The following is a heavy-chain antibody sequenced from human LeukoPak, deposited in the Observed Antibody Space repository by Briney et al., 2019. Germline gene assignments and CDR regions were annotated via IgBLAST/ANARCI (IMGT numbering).Heavy chain of an antibody. J-gene: IGHJ6*03. CDR2: VYSSGST. Sequence: PSETLSLTCTVSGSISTGDWSWIRQPAAHERELKGRVYSSGSTNYNPALKSRVTMSVDTSKNQFSLKLSSVTGADSAVYYCARAGTRVPYHMDVWGKGTTVTVSS. CDR3: ARAGTRVPYHMDV. V-gene: IGHV4-4*07. D-gene: IGHD1/OR15-1a*01. CDR1: GSISTGD.